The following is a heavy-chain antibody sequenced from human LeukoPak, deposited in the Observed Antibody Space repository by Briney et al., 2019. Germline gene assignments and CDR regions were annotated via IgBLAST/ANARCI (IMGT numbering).Heavy chain of an antibody. Sequence: ASVKVSCKASGGTFSSYAISWVRQATGQGLEWMGWMNPNSGNTGYAQKFQGRVTMTRNTSISTAYMELSSLRSEDTAVYYCARGPRPREYSSGWYGYWGQGTLVTVSS. D-gene: IGHD6-19*01. CDR2: MNPNSGNT. V-gene: IGHV1-8*02. CDR1: GGTFSSYA. J-gene: IGHJ4*02. CDR3: ARGPRPREYSSGWYGY.